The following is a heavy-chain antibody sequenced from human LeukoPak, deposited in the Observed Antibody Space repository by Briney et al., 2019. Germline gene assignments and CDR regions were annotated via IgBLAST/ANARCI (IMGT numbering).Heavy chain of an antibody. CDR1: GGSISSHY. V-gene: IGHV4-59*11. CDR2: IYYSGST. Sequence: SETLSLTCTVSGGSISSHYWSWIRQPPGKGLEWIGYIYYSGSTNYNPSLKSRVTISVDTSKNQFSLKLSSVTAADTAVYYCARVSTDLLLPDPGDWFNHWGQGTLVTVSS. CDR3: ARVSTDLLLPDPGDWFNH. J-gene: IGHJ5*02. D-gene: IGHD1-26*01.